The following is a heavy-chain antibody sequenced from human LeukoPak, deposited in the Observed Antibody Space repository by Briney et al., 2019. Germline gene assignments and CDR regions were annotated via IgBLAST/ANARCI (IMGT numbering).Heavy chain of an antibody. Sequence: GGSLRLSCAASGFTFSSYGMHWVRQAPGKGLEWVAVISYDGSNKYYADSVKGRFTISRDNSKNTLYLQMNSLRAEDTAVYYCATLAAAVDYWGQGTLVTVSS. CDR2: ISYDGSNK. D-gene: IGHD6-13*01. CDR1: GFTFSSYG. V-gene: IGHV3-30*03. CDR3: ATLAAAVDY. J-gene: IGHJ4*02.